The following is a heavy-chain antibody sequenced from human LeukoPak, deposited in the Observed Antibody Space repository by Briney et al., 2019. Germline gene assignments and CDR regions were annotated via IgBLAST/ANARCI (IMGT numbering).Heavy chain of an antibody. Sequence: ASVKVSCKASGYTFTSYDINWVRQATGQGLEWMGWMNPNSGNTGYAQKFQGRVTMTRNTSISTAYIELSSLRSEDTAVYYCAREANCSGGSCYSGTSGYYYYMDVWGKGTTVTISS. CDR2: MNPNSGNT. D-gene: IGHD2-15*01. J-gene: IGHJ6*03. CDR3: AREANCSGGSCYSGTSGYYYYMDV. CDR1: GYTFTSYD. V-gene: IGHV1-8*01.